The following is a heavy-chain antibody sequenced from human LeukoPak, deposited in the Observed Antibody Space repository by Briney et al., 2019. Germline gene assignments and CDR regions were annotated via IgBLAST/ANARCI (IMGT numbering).Heavy chain of an antibody. D-gene: IGHD6-13*01. CDR1: GYTFTSYD. J-gene: IGHJ3*02. CDR3: ARGVGWAAAGTHDAFDI. Sequence: ASVKVSCKASGYTFTSYDISWVRQATGQGLEWMGWMNPNSGNTGYAQKFQGRVTMTRNTSISTAYMELSSLRSEDTAVYYCARGVGWAAAGTHDAFDIWGQGTMVTVSS. V-gene: IGHV1-8*02. CDR2: MNPNSGNT.